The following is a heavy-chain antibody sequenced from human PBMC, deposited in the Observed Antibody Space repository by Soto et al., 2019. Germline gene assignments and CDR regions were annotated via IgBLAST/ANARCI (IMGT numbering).Heavy chain of an antibody. CDR2: IIPILGIA. CDR1: GGTFSSYT. CDR3: ARGVGLMYYDFWSGPSAYYYGMDV. J-gene: IGHJ6*02. V-gene: IGHV1-69*02. Sequence: SVKVSCKASGGTFSSYTISWVRQAPGQGLEWMGRIIPILGIANYAQKFQGRVTITADKSTSTAYMEQRSLSSDDSAVFYCARGVGLMYYDFWSGPSAYYYGMDVWGQGTTVTVSS. D-gene: IGHD3-3*01.